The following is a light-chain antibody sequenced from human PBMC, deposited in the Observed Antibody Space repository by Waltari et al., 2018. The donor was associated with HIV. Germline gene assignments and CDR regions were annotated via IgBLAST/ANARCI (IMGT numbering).Light chain of an antibody. Sequence: SYELTQPPSVSVSPGQTARITCSGDALPKQYAYWYQQKPGQAPVVVIYKDNERPSGIPELFSGSSSGTTVTLTISGVQAEDEADYYCQSPDSRGSYEVFGGGTRLTVL. CDR1: ALPKQY. CDR2: KDN. V-gene: IGLV3-25*03. CDR3: QSPDSRGSYEV. J-gene: IGLJ3*02.